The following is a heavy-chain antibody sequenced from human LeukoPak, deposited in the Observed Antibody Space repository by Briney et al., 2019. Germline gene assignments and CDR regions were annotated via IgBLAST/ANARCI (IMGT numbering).Heavy chain of an antibody. V-gene: IGHV3-74*01. CDR1: GFTFSGYT. CDR2: ITSDGSTT. CDR3: VPGSGFAY. D-gene: IGHD6-19*01. Sequence: GGSLRLSCAASGFTFSGYTMNWVRQAPGKGLVWVSRITSDGSTTNYADSVKGRFTISRDDAKNTLYLQMSSLRVEDTAVYYCVPGSGFAYWGQGSLVTVSS. J-gene: IGHJ4*02.